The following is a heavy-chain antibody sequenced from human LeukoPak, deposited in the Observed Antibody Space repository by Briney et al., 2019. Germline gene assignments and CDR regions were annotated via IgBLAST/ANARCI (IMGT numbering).Heavy chain of an antibody. CDR3: AGAAILVVPAAMALDAFDI. J-gene: IGHJ3*02. CDR2: IYTSGST. Sequence: SETLSLTCTVSGGSISSYYWSWIRQPAGKGLEWIGRIYTSGSTNYNPSLKSRVTISVDTSKNQFSLKLSSVTAADAAVYYCAGAAILVVPAAMALDAFDIWGQGTMVTVSS. V-gene: IGHV4-4*07. CDR1: GGSISSYY. D-gene: IGHD2-2*01.